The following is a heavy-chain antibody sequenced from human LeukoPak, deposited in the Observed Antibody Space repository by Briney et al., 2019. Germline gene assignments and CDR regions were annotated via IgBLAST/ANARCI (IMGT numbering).Heavy chain of an antibody. CDR2: IKGKTDGATT. D-gene: IGHD1-26*01. CDR1: GFTFSSYG. Sequence: GGSLRLSCAASGFTFSSYGMNWVRQAPGKGLEWVGRIKGKTDGATTDYAAPVKGRFTISRDDSKNTLYLQMNSLKTEDTAVYYCTTLSLIGATTLDYWGQGTLVTVSS. J-gene: IGHJ4*02. CDR3: TTLSLIGATTLDY. V-gene: IGHV3-15*01.